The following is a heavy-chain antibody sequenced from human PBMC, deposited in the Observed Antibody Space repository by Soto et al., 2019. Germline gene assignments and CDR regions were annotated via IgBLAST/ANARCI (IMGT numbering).Heavy chain of an antibody. CDR2: ISWNSGSI. D-gene: IGHD3-9*01. J-gene: IGHJ6*02. V-gene: IGHV3-9*01. Sequence: SLRLSCAASGFTFDDYAMHWVRQAPGKGLEWVSGISWNSGSIGYADSVKGRFTISRDNAKNSLYLQMNSLRAEDTALYYCAKDMHDILTGYPSGMDVWGQGTTVTVSS. CDR1: GFTFDDYA. CDR3: AKDMHDILTGYPSGMDV.